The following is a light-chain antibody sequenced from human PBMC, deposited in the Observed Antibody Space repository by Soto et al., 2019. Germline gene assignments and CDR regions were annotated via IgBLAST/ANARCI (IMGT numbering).Light chain of an antibody. J-gene: IGKJ3*01. CDR1: QSISRS. CDR2: DAS. CDR3: QQYSDFLIS. V-gene: IGKV1-5*01. Sequence: DIQMTQSPSTLSASVGDRVIITCRASQSISRSLAWYQQKPGKAPSLLIYDASSLEGGVPSRFSGSGFGTEFTLTITNLQPADFATYYCQQYSDFLISFGPGTTVDFK.